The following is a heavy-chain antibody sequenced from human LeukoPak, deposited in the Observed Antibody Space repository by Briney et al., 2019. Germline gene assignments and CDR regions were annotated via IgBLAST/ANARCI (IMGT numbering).Heavy chain of an antibody. CDR1: GYSFTSYW. CDR2: IYPGDSDT. D-gene: IGHD5-12*01. Sequence: GESLKISCKGSGYSFTSYWIGWVRQMPGKGLEWMGIIYPGDSDTRYSPSIQGQVAISADKSISTAYLQWSSLKSSDTAMYYCARHGSGYSGYASSYYYYYYMDVWGKGTTVTVSS. J-gene: IGHJ6*03. V-gene: IGHV5-51*01. CDR3: ARHGSGYSGYASSYYYYYYMDV.